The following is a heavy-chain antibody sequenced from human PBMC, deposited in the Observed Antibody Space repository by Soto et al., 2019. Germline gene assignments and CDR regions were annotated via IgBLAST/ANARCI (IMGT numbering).Heavy chain of an antibody. D-gene: IGHD1-7*01. CDR2: IYHSGST. CDR3: ARVIGTTLGWFDP. CDR1: GYSISSGYY. J-gene: IGHJ5*02. V-gene: IGHV4-38-2*01. Sequence: SETLSLTCAVSGYSISSGYYWGWIRQPPGKGLEWIGSIYHSGSTYYNPSLKSRVTISVDTSKNQFSLKLSSVTAADAAVYYCARVIGTTLGWFDPWGQGTLVTVSS.